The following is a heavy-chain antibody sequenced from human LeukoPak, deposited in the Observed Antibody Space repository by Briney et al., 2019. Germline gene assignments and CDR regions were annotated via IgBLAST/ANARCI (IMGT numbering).Heavy chain of an antibody. D-gene: IGHD7-27*01. CDR3: ARGDWGSNFDY. V-gene: IGHV3-48*01. CDR1: GFTFSSYN. CDR2: ISSTSSTI. Sequence: GGSLRLSCAASGFTFSSYNMNWVRQAPGKGLEWLSYISSTSSTIYYADSVKGRLTISRDNAKNSLYPHMNSLRGEDTAVYYCARGDWGSNFDYWGQGTLVTVSS. J-gene: IGHJ4*02.